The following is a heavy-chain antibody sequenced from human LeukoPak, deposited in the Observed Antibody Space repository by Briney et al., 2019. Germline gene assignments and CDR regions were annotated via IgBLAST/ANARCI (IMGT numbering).Heavy chain of an antibody. D-gene: IGHD1-7*01. Sequence: SETLSLTCTVSGYSISSGHYWGWIRKPPGKGLEWIGSIYNGGSTYYNPSLKNRVTISKDPSKNQFSLNLNSVTAADTAVYYCAVTITGTTREFDYWGQGTLVTVSS. V-gene: IGHV4-38-2*02. CDR2: IYNGGST. J-gene: IGHJ4*02. CDR1: GYSISSGHY. CDR3: AVTITGTTREFDY.